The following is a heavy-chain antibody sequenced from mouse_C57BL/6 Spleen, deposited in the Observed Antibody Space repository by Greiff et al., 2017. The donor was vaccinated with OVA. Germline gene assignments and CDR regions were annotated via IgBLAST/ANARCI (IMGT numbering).Heavy chain of an antibody. CDR1: GYTFTSYW. J-gene: IGHJ3*01. D-gene: IGHD2-1*01. CDR3: ARYGNYVEFAY. CDR2: IDPNSGGT. V-gene: IGHV1-72*01. Sequence: VQLQQPGAELVKPGASVKLSCKASGYTFTSYWMHWVKQRPGRGLEWIGRIDPNSGGTKYNEKFKSKATLTVDKPSGTAYMQLSSLTSEDSAVYYCARYGNYVEFAYWGQGTLVTVSA.